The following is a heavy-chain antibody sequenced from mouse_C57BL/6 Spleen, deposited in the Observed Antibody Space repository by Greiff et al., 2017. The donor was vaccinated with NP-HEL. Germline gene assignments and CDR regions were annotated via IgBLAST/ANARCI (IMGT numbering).Heavy chain of an antibody. CDR1: GFNIKDDY. CDR2: IDPENGDT. Sequence: EVQLQQSGAELVRPGASVKLSCTASGFNIKDDYMHWVKQRPEQGLEWIGWIDPENGDTEYASKFQGKATITADTSSNTAYLQLSSLTSEDTAVYYCTTGFYPFAYWGQGTLVTVSA. V-gene: IGHV14-4*01. D-gene: IGHD2-1*01. CDR3: TTGFYPFAY. J-gene: IGHJ3*01.